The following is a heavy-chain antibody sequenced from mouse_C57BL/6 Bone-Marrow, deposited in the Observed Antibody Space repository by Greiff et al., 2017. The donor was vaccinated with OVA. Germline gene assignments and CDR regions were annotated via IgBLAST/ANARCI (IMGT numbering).Heavy chain of an antibody. CDR1: GYTFTSYW. CDR3: ARSIGCLLRLCAF. D-gene: IGHD2-14*01. Sequence: VQLQQPGAELVKPGASVTMSCKASGYTFTSYWITWVKQRPGQGLEWIGDIYPGSGSTNYNEKLQSKATLTVDTFSSTAYMQLIILSSVDSAFYYCARSIGCLLRLCAFWCQWTLVTVSA. J-gene: IGHJ3*01. V-gene: IGHV1-55*01. CDR2: IYPGSGST.